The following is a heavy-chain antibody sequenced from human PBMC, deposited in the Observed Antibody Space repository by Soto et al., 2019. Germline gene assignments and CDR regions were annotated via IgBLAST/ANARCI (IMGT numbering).Heavy chain of an antibody. CDR2: INWNGGST. D-gene: IGHD3-9*01. CDR3: ARDPKEYYDILTGYSYYYYYYGMDV. Sequence: LRLSCAASGFTFDDYGMSWVRQAPGKGLEWVSGINWNGGSTGYADSVKGRFTISRDNAKNSLYLQMNSLRAEDTAVYYCARDPKEYYDILTGYSYYYYYYGMDVWGQGTTVTVSS. J-gene: IGHJ6*02. V-gene: IGHV3-20*04. CDR1: GFTFDDYG.